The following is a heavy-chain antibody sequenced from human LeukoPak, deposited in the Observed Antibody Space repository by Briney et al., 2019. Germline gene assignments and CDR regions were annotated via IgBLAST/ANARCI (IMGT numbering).Heavy chain of an antibody. CDR2: IIPILGIA. D-gene: IGHD1-26*01. J-gene: IGHJ3*02. CDR3: ARDHPRTYSGWSRAYAFDI. Sequence: SVKVSCKASGCTFSSYAISWVRQAPGQGLEWMGRIIPILGIANYAQKFQGRVTITADKSTSTAYMELSSLRSEDTAVYYCARDHPRTYSGWSRAYAFDIWGQGTMVTVSS. CDR1: GCTFSSYA. V-gene: IGHV1-69*04.